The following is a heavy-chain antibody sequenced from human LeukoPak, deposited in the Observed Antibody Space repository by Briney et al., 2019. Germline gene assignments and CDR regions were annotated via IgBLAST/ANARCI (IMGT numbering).Heavy chain of an antibody. Sequence: PGGSLRLSCAASGFTFSSYSMNWVRQAPGKGLEWVSYISSSSSTIYYADSVKGRFTISRDNAKNSLYLQMNSLRAEDTAVYYCARASPYYLHWGQGTLVTVSS. D-gene: IGHD3-10*01. CDR2: ISSSSSTI. CDR3: ARASPYYLH. J-gene: IGHJ4*02. V-gene: IGHV3-48*04. CDR1: GFTFSSYS.